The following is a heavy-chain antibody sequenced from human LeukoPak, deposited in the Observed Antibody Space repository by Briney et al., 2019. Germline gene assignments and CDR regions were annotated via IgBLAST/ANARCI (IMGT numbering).Heavy chain of an antibody. Sequence: NPSETLSLTCTVSGGSISSGDYYWRWIRQPPGKGLVWFGYIYYSVSTYYNPSLKSRVTMSVDTSKSQYALKLSSVTAADTAVYYCASSWLQLGAQYYMDVWGKGTTVTVSS. CDR2: IYYSVST. CDR3: ASSWLQLGAQYYMDV. CDR1: GGSISSGDYY. J-gene: IGHJ6*03. V-gene: IGHV4-30-4*08. D-gene: IGHD5-24*01.